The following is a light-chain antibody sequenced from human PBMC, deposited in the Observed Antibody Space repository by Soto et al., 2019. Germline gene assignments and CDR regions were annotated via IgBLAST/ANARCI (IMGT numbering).Light chain of an antibody. CDR2: GAS. J-gene: IGKJ1*01. CDR3: QQYGSSPLT. Sequence: DIVLTQSPGTLSLSPGERATLSCRASQSVYSSYLAWYQQKPGQPPRLLIYGASSRSIGVPDRFSGSGSETECSLTISRLEPEDFAVYYCQQYGSSPLTCGQGTKVEIK. CDR1: QSVYSSY. V-gene: IGKV3-20*01.